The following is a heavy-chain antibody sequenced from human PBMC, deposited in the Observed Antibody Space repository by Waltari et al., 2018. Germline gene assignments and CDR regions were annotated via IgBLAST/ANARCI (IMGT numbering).Heavy chain of an antibody. V-gene: IGHV3-30-3*01. Sequence: QVQLVESGGGVVQPGRSLRLSCAASGFTFNHYPIHCVRQVPGKGLEWVAIISHDGASKYYADSVKGRFTISRDNSKNMLYLEMNSLRPEDTARYYCARDSHILTPEYGFDFWGQGTMVSVSS. CDR1: GFTFNHYP. CDR2: ISHDGASK. CDR3: ARDSHILTPEYGFDF. D-gene: IGHD2-15*01. J-gene: IGHJ3*01.